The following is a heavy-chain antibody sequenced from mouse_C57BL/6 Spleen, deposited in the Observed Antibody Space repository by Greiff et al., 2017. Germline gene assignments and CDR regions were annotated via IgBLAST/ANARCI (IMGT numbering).Heavy chain of an antibody. CDR3: ARTLYGSSDEGY. CDR1: GYAFSSYW. D-gene: IGHD1-1*01. Sequence: VQLQQSGAELVKPGASVKISCKASGYAFSSYWMNWVKQRPGKGLEWIGQIYPGDGDTNYNGKFKGKATLTADKSSSTAYMQLSSLTSEDSAAYFCARTLYGSSDEGYWGQGTTLTVSS. CDR2: IYPGDGDT. V-gene: IGHV1-80*01. J-gene: IGHJ2*01.